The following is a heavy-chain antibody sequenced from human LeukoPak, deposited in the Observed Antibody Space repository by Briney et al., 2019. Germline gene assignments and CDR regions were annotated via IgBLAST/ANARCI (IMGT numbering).Heavy chain of an antibody. J-gene: IGHJ5*02. V-gene: IGHV4-59*08. Sequence: SSETQSPTCTVSGGSISSYYWSWIRQPPGKGLEWIGYIYYSGSTNYNPSLKSRVTISVDTSKNQFSLKLSSVTAADTAVYYCARQKWLRQGDNWFDPWGQGTLVTVSS. CDR1: GGSISSYY. CDR2: IYYSGST. D-gene: IGHD5-12*01. CDR3: ARQKWLRQGDNWFDP.